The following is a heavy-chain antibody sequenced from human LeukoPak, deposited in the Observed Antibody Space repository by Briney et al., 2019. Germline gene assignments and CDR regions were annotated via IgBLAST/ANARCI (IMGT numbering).Heavy chain of an antibody. D-gene: IGHD4-17*01. Sequence: PSETLSLTCAVYGGSFSGYYWSWIRQPPGKGLEWIGEINHSGSTNYNPSLKSRVTISVDTSKNQFSLKLSSVTAADTAGYYCARADSYGDWFDPWGQGTLVTVSS. J-gene: IGHJ5*02. V-gene: IGHV4-34*01. CDR3: ARADSYGDWFDP. CDR1: GGSFSGYY. CDR2: INHSGST.